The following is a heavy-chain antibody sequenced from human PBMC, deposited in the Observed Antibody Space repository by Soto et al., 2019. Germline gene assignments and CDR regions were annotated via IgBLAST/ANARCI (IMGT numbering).Heavy chain of an antibody. V-gene: IGHV4-39*01. CDR2: IYFSGST. CDR3: ARHLSESGYDLNY. CDR1: DSYITSDSYY. Sequence: SETLSLTCTVSDSYITSDSYYWAWIRQPPGKGLEWIGSIYFSGSTYYNSALKSRLAISIDMSKNQFSLNLSSVTDADTAVYYCARHLSESGYDLNYWGQGTPVTVSS. J-gene: IGHJ4*02. D-gene: IGHD5-12*01.